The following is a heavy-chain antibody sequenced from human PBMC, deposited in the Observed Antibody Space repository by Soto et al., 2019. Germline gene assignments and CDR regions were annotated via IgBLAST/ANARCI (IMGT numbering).Heavy chain of an antibody. CDR2: IYDSGST. CDR1: GGSISSGDYY. Sequence: QVQLQESGPGLVKPSQTLSLTCTVSGGSISSGDYYWSWIRQPPGKGLEWIGYIYDSGSTYYNPSLSSLVTISVDTSKNQFSLKLSSVTAADTAVYYCARAKGGYSYGYYWYFDLWGRGTLVTVSS. J-gene: IGHJ2*01. V-gene: IGHV4-30-4*01. D-gene: IGHD5-18*01. CDR3: ARAKGGYSYGYYWYFDL.